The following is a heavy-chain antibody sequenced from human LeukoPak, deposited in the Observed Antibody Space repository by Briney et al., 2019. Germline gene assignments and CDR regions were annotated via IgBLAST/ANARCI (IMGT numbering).Heavy chain of an antibody. CDR2: ISSSGRTV. J-gene: IGHJ5*02. Sequence: GGSLRLSCAASGFTFSDYYMSWIRQAPGKGLEWVSYISSSGRTVYYADSLKGRFTISRDNAKNSLYLQMNSLRAEDTAVYYCAKLPSGYTLHSWLDPWGQGTLVTVSS. V-gene: IGHV3-11*04. CDR3: AKLPSGYTLHSWLDP. D-gene: IGHD5-12*01. CDR1: GFTFSDYY.